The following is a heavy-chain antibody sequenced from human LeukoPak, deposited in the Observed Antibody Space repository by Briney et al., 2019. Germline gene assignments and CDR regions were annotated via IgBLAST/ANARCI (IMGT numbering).Heavy chain of an antibody. CDR2: ISYNGSNK. Sequence: GGSLRLSCAASGFTFSSYGMHWVRQAPGKGLEWVAVISYNGSNKYYADSVKGRFTISRDNSKNTLYLQMNSLRAEDTAVYYCAVHDYGEGIDYWGQGTLVTVSS. J-gene: IGHJ4*02. CDR3: AVHDYGEGIDY. CDR1: GFTFSSYG. V-gene: IGHV3-30*03. D-gene: IGHD4-17*01.